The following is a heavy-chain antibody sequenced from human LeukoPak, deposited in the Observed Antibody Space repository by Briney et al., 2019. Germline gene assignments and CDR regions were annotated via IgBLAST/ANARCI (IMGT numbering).Heavy chain of an antibody. D-gene: IGHD1-26*01. Sequence: GGSLRLSCAASGFTFSSYAMSWVRQAPGKGLEWVSAISGSGGSTYYADPVKGRFTISRDNSKNTLFLQMNSLRAEDTAVYYCAKRRLFEPWEPDNFDYWGQGTLVTVSS. CDR2: ISGSGGST. CDR3: AKRRLFEPWEPDNFDY. CDR1: GFTFSSYA. V-gene: IGHV3-23*01. J-gene: IGHJ4*02.